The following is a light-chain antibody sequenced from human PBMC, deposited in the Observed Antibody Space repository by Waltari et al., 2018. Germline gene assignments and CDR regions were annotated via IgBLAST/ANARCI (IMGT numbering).Light chain of an antibody. Sequence: QSALTQPASVSGSPGQSITISCTGTSSDVGGHNYVSWYQQHPGKAPKLMIYDVSNRPSGVSNRFSGSKSGNTASLTISGLQAEDEADYYCCSYTSRYTYVVGGGTKLTVL. CDR2: DVS. J-gene: IGLJ3*02. CDR1: SSDVGGHNY. V-gene: IGLV2-14*03. CDR3: CSYTSRYTYV.